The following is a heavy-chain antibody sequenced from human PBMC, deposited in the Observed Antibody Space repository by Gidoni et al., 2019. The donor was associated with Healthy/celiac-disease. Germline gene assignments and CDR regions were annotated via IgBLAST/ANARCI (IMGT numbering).Heavy chain of an antibody. CDR3: ARGRMTMVRGVLNWFDH. CDR1: DVSFSCYY. CDR2: INHSAIT. Sequence: QEHLQQWGAGLLTPSETLSLTCAFYDVSFSCYYWSWIRQPPGKGLELIGEINHSAITNYNPYLKSRVTIAVDTSKNQFALKLSSVTAADKAVYYCARGRMTMVRGVLNWFDHWGQGTLVTVSS. V-gene: IGHV4-34*01. J-gene: IGHJ5*02. D-gene: IGHD3-10*01.